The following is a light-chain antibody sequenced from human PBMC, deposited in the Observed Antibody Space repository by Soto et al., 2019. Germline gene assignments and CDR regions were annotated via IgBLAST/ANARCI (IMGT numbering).Light chain of an antibody. Sequence: EIVMTQSPVTLSVSPGDRATLSCRASQSVSSNLAWYQQKPGQAPRLLIYGASTRATGIPARFSGSGSGTEFTLTISSLQSEDFAVYYCQQYNKWPLITFGQGTRLEMK. CDR1: QSVSSN. J-gene: IGKJ5*01. V-gene: IGKV3-15*01. CDR3: QQYNKWPLIT. CDR2: GAS.